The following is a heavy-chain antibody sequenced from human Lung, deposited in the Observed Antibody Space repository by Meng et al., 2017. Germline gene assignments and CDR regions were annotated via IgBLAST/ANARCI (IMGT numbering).Heavy chain of an antibody. D-gene: IGHD3-10*01. Sequence: EVRLGESGGGLVRAVGSLGLSCAAYGFSFSSYAMSWVRHAPGKGLEWVSALSGGGFTTYYADSVKGRFAISRHNSKNTLYLQMNSLRAEDTALYYCAKYSYGLGDYLDYWGQGALVTVSS. J-gene: IGHJ4*02. CDR2: LSGGGFTT. V-gene: IGHV3-23*04. CDR1: GFSFSSYA. CDR3: AKYSYGLGDYLDY.